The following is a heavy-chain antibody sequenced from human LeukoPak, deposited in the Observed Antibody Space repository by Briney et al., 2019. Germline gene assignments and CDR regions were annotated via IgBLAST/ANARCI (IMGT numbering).Heavy chain of an antibody. V-gene: IGHV4-34*01. J-gene: IGHJ5*02. Sequence: SETLSLTCAVYGGSFSGYYWSWIRQPPGKGLVWIGEINHRGSTNYNPSLKSRVTISVDTSKNQFSLKLSSVTAADTAVYYCAVLLGYCSSTSCPHYNWFDPWGQGTLVTVSS. CDR2: INHRGST. D-gene: IGHD2-2*01. CDR3: AVLLGYCSSTSCPHYNWFDP. CDR1: GGSFSGYY.